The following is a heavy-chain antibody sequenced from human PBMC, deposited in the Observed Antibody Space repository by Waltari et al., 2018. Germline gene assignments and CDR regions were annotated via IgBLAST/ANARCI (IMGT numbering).Heavy chain of an antibody. J-gene: IGHJ4*02. CDR2: INPNSGAT. Sequence: QVQMVQSGAEVKKPGASVKVSCKASGYSFTAYYVHWVRQAPGQGLEWMGRINPNSGATTYAQMFQGRVTMTRDTSISTAYMEVTGLRSDDTAVYYCARVLSTVQLGIFAYWGQGTVVTVSS. CDR3: ARVLSTVQLGIFAY. V-gene: IGHV1-2*06. D-gene: IGHD7-27*01. CDR1: GYSFTAYY.